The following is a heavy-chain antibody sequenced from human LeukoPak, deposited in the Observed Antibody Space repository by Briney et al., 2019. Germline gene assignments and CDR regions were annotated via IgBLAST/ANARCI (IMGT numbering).Heavy chain of an antibody. CDR1: GYTSTSSY. J-gene: IGHJ4*02. Sequence: GASVKVSCKASGYTSTSSYMHWVRHTPGQGFEWMGVINPSGGTTDTAQKFQGRVTMTRDTSTSTVYMDLRSLRSEDTAIYYCARGSCSSTSCYSFDYWGQGALVTVSS. D-gene: IGHD2-2*01. CDR3: ARGSCSSTSCYSFDY. CDR2: INPSGGTT. V-gene: IGHV1-46*01.